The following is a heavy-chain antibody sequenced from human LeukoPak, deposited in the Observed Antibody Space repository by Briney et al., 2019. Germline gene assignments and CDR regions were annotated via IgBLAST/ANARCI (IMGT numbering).Heavy chain of an antibody. J-gene: IGHJ4*02. CDR1: GFTFRSSS. CDR3: AREFGNADTYGNVPLGH. D-gene: IGHD5-18*01. Sequence: GGSLRLSCTASGFTFRSSSFNWVRQVQGKGLEWVSSISSSGTYMYYADSVEGRFTISRDNAKNSLFLQMDSLRAEDTGVYFCAREFGNADTYGNVPLGHWGQGTLVTVSS. V-gene: IGHV3-21*01. CDR2: ISSSGTYM.